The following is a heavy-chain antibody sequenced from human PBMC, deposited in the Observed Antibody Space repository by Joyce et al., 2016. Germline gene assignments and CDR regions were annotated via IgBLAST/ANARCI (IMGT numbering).Heavy chain of an antibody. J-gene: IGHJ6*02. CDR3: ARNGKGFYGMDV. CDR2: INPNSGGT. Sequence: QVQLVQSGAEVKTPGASVKVSCKASGYTFTGHYLYWVRQAPGQGLEWMGWINPNSGGTNYEQKFQGRVTMTRDTSISTAYMELSRLRSDDTAVYYCARNGKGFYGMDVWGQGTTVTVSS. V-gene: IGHV1-2*02. CDR1: GYTFTGHY.